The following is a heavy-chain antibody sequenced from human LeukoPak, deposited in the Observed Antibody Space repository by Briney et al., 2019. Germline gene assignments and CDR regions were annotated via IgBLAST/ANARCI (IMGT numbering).Heavy chain of an antibody. V-gene: IGHV1-69*05. CDR1: GGTFSSYA. D-gene: IGHD1-26*01. CDR3: ARDTGGATSQFDY. CDR2: IIPIFGTA. J-gene: IGHJ4*02. Sequence: ASVKVSCKASGGTFSSYAISWVRQAPGQGLEWMGGIIPIFGTANYAQKFQGRVTITTDESTSTAYTEPSSLRSEDTAVYYCARDTGGATSQFDYWGQGTLVTVSS.